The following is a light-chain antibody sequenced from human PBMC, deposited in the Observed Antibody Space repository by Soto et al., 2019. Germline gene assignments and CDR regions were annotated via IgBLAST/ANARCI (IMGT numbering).Light chain of an antibody. J-gene: IGLJ7*01. CDR2: DVS. CDR1: SSDVGGYSY. V-gene: IGLV2-14*01. Sequence: QSALTQPASVSGSPGQSITISCTGTSSDVGGYSYVSWYQQHPGKAPKLMIYDVSNRPSGVSNRFSGSKSGNTASLTISGLQAEDEADYYCSSYTSSSTRAVFGGGTQLTVL. CDR3: SSYTSSSTRAV.